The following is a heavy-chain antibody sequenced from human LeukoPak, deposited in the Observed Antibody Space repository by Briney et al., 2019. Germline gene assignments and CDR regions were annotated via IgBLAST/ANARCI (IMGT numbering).Heavy chain of an antibody. CDR1: GYTFTSYA. Sequence: GGSLRLSCAASGYTFTSYAMNWVRQAPGQGLEWMGWINTNTGNPTYAQGFTGRFVFSLDTSVSTAYLQISSLKAEDTAVYYCARVGRQQQPDWGQGTLVTVSS. CDR3: ARVGRQQQPD. J-gene: IGHJ4*02. CDR2: INTNTGNP. V-gene: IGHV7-4-1*02. D-gene: IGHD6-13*01.